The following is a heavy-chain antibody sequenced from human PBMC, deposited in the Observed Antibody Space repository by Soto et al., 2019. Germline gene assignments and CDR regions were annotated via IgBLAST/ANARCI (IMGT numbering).Heavy chain of an antibody. V-gene: IGHV4-30-4*01. D-gene: IGHD2-2*01. CDR2: IYYSGST. CDR1: GGSISSGDYY. CDR3: ARENVVPAAQYYYYYYGMDV. Sequence: SETLSLTCTVSGGSISSGDYYWSWIRQPPGKGLEWIGYIYYSGSTYYNPSLKSRVTISVDTSKNQFSLKLSSVTAADTAVYYCARENVVPAAQYYYYYYGMDVWGQGTTVTVSS. J-gene: IGHJ6*02.